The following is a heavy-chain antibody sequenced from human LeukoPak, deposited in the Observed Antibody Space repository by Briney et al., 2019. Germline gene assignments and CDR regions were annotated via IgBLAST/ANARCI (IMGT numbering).Heavy chain of an antibody. V-gene: IGHV1-69*02. D-gene: IGHD4-11*01. Sequence: SVKVSCKASGGTFSSYTISWVRQAPGQGLEWMGRIIPILGIANYAQKFQGRVTITADKSTSTAYMELSSLRSEDTAVYYCARLGDYSNYGFDYSRQGTLVTVSS. CDR3: ARLGDYSNYGFDY. CDR1: GGTFSSYT. CDR2: IIPILGIA. J-gene: IGHJ4*02.